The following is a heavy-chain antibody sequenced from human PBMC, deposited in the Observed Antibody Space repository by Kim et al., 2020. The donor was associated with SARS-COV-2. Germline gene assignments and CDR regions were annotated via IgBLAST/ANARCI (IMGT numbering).Heavy chain of an antibody. D-gene: IGHD6-13*01. CDR3: ARDLNSSSWYEVLYYYYYGMDV. V-gene: IGHV1-18*04. J-gene: IGHJ6*02. Sequence: ASVKVSCKASGYTFTSYGISWVRQAPGQGLEWMGWISAYNGNTNYAQKLQGRVTMTTDTSTSTAYMELRSLRSDDTAVYYCARDLNSSSWYEVLYYYYYGMDVWGQGTTVTVSS. CDR1: GYTFTSYG. CDR2: ISAYNGNT.